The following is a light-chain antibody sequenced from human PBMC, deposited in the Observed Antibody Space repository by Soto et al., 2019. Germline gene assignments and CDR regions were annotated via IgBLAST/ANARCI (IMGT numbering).Light chain of an antibody. V-gene: IGKV1-9*01. Sequence: IQFTQSPSSLSSSVGDRVTITCLSSQGISSYLGWYQQKPGKAPNLLIYDASTLHSGVPSRFSGGGSGTDFTLTINSLQPEDFATYYCQQVNVYPSTFGGGTKVDIX. CDR2: DAS. J-gene: IGKJ4*01. CDR1: QGISSY. CDR3: QQVNVYPST.